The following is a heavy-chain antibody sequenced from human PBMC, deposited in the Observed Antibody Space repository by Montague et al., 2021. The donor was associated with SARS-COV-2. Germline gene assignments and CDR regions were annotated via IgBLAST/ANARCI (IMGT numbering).Heavy chain of an antibody. CDR2: IWYDGSNQ. CDR1: GFTFSSYD. J-gene: IGHJ6*02. Sequence: SLRLSCAASGFTFSSYDMHWVRQAPGKGLEWVAVIWYDGSNQYYGDSVKGRFTISRDNSKNTLYLQMNSLRAEDTAVYYCAREYSAPRWLGEYNRYGRDVGGQGTTVTVSS. V-gene: IGHV3-33*08. D-gene: IGHD3-10*01. CDR3: AREYSAPRWLGEYNRYGRDV.